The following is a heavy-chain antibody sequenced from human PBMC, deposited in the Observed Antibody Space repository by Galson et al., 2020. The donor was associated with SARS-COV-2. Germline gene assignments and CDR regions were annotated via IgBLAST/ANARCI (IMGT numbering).Heavy chain of an antibody. V-gene: IGHV5-51*01. Sequence: GGSLRLSCKGSGYSFANYWIGWVRQVPGKGLEWMGIIYPDDSDTRFSPSFQGQVTISADKSIRTAYLQWSSLKASDTAMYYCASSLSSWSLSGFDYWGQGTLVTVSS. D-gene: IGHD6-13*01. CDR2: IYPDDSDT. J-gene: IGHJ4*02. CDR1: GYSFANYW. CDR3: ASSLSSWSLSGFDY.